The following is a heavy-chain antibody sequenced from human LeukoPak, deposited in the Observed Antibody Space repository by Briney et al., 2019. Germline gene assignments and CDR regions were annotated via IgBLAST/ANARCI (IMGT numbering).Heavy chain of an antibody. J-gene: IGHJ4*02. CDR3: ARSMRGYAILTGYFDF. CDR2: TSEDGTNK. CDR1: GFTLSSYA. Sequence: GGSLRLSCAASGFTLSSYAMQWVRQAPGKGPEWVPGTSEDGTNKYHADSVRGRFTISRDNSKNTLHVQMDSLRPEDTAVYYCARSMRGYAILTGYFDFWGQGTLVTVSS. D-gene: IGHD3-9*01. V-gene: IGHV3-30-3*01.